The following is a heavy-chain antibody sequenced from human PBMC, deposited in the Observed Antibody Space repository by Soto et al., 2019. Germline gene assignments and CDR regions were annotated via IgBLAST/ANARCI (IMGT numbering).Heavy chain of an antibody. J-gene: IGHJ4*01. Sequence: SETLSLTCAVSGGSISSGGYSWSWIRQPPGKGLEWIGYMYHSRSTYYNPSLKSRVTISIDRSKNQFSLKLSSVTAAATAMYSCARVPDYWGHGILVTVSS. CDR3: ARVPDY. D-gene: IGHD2-2*01. CDR2: MYHSRST. V-gene: IGHV4-30-2*01. CDR1: GGSISSGGYS.